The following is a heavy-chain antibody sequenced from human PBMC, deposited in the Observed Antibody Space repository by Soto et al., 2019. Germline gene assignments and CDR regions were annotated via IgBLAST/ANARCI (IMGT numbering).Heavy chain of an antibody. CDR2: ISYDGCNK. CDR3: ARDRAFLRFFEWLLDDAFDI. CDR1: GFTFSSYG. V-gene: IGHV3-30*03. J-gene: IGHJ3*02. D-gene: IGHD3-3*01. Sequence: QVQLVESGGGVVQPGRSLRLSCAASGFTFSSYGMHWVRQAPGKGLEWVAVISYDGCNKYYADSVKGRFTISRDNSKNLMSLHMNILSAEDTAVYYCARDRAFLRFFEWLLDDAFDICGQATMVTVSS.